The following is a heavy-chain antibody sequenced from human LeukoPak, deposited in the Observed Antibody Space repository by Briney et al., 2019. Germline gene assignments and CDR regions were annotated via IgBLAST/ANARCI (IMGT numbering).Heavy chain of an antibody. Sequence: GGSLRLSCAVSGFTFSNYEMNWVRQAPGKGLEWVSYISSSGSTIYYADSVKGRFAISRDNAKDSLFLQLNSLRAEDTAVYYCARDSVYYYYYMDVSGKGTTVTVSS. V-gene: IGHV3-48*03. J-gene: IGHJ6*03. CDR2: ISSSGSTI. CDR3: ARDSVYYYYYMDV. CDR1: GFTFSNYE.